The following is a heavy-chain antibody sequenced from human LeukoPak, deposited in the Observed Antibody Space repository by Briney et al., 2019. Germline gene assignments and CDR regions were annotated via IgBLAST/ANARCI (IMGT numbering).Heavy chain of an antibody. V-gene: IGHV4-34*01. CDR3: ARGRAVFGPHWFDP. Sequence: PSETLSLTCAVYGGSFSGYYWSWIRQPPGKGLEWIGEINHGGTTKSNPSLKSRLTISIDTSKDQFSLKLTSVTAADTAVYFCARGRAVFGPHWFDPWGQGTLVTASS. J-gene: IGHJ5*02. CDR1: GGSFSGYY. CDR2: INHGGTT. D-gene: IGHD3-3*01.